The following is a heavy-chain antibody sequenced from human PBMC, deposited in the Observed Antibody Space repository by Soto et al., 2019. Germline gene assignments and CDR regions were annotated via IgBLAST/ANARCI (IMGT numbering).Heavy chain of an antibody. CDR2: FDPEDGET. J-gene: IGHJ4*02. CDR1: GYTLTELS. V-gene: IGHV1-24*01. Sequence: VKVSCKVSGYTLTELSMHWVRQAPGKGLEWMGGFDPEDGETIYAQKFQGRVTMTEDTSTDTAYMELSSLRSEDTAVYYCATKNLDDCSGGSCYITYFDYWGQGTLVTVSS. CDR3: ATKNLDDCSGGSCYITYFDY. D-gene: IGHD2-15*01.